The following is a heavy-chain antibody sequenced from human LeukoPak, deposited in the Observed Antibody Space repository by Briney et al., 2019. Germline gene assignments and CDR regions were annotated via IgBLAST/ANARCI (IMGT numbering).Heavy chain of an antibody. V-gene: IGHV3-23*01. Sequence: GGSLRLSCAASGFTFSNYALNWVRQAPGKGLEWVSVISGSAGTTYYADSVKGRFTISRDNSKNTLYLQMNSLGAEDTAVYYCAKSSGFGAARYYFDYWGQGTLVTVSS. J-gene: IGHJ4*02. CDR2: ISGSAGTT. CDR3: AKSSGFGAARYYFDY. D-gene: IGHD3-16*01. CDR1: GFTFSNYA.